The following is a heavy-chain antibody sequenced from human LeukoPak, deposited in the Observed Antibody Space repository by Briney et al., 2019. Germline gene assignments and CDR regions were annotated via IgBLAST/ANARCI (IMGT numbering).Heavy chain of an antibody. CDR3: VTESSGYSR. CDR2: ISAYNGNT. Sequence: ASVKVSCKASGYTFTSYGISWVRQAPGQGLEWMGWISAYNGNTNYAQKFQGRVTMTRDTSISIAYMELSRLRSDDTAVYYCVTESSGYSRWGQGTLVTVSS. CDR1: GYTFTSYG. V-gene: IGHV1-18*01. J-gene: IGHJ4*02. D-gene: IGHD3-22*01.